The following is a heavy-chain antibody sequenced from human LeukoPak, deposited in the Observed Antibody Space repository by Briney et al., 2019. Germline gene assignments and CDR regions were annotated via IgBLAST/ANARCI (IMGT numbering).Heavy chain of an antibody. Sequence: SQTLSLTCILSAGSISSGGYYWSWLREHPGRGLEWFGYIYYSGSDDYSPSLNSRFTVPVDTSQNQFSLKLSSVTAADTGVNYCASADYDTAFDIWGQGTMVTVCS. CDR1: AGSISSGGYY. D-gene: IGHD4-17*01. J-gene: IGHJ3*02. V-gene: IGHV4-31*03. CDR2: IYYSGSD. CDR3: ASADYDTAFDI.